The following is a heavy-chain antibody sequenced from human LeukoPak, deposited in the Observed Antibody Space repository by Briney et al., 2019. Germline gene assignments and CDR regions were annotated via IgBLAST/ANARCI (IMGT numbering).Heavy chain of an antibody. J-gene: IGHJ6*02. CDR1: GFTFSSYG. CDR2: IRYDGSNK. V-gene: IGHV3-33*01. Sequence: GRSLRLSCAASGFTFSSYGMHWVRQAPGKGLEWVAGIRYDGSNKYYADSVKGRFTISRDNSKNTFYLQMNSLRSDDTAVYYCARELRVVGGGTFYYYYGVDVWGQGTTVTVSS. D-gene: IGHD6-13*01. CDR3: ARELRVVGGGTFYYYYGVDV.